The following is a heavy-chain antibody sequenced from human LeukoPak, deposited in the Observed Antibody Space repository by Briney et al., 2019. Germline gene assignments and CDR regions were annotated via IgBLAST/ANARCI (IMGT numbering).Heavy chain of an antibody. CDR1: GFTFSSYG. CDR3: VRDPPTYSSGWYVYFDY. D-gene: IGHD6-19*01. V-gene: IGHV3-30*02. J-gene: IGHJ4*02. CDR2: IRYDGSNK. Sequence: GGSLRLSCAASGFTFSSYGMHWVRQAPGKGLEWVAFIRYDGSNKYYADSVKGRFTISRDNSKNTLYLQMNSLRAEDTAVYYCVRDPPTYSSGWYVYFDYWGQGTLVTVSS.